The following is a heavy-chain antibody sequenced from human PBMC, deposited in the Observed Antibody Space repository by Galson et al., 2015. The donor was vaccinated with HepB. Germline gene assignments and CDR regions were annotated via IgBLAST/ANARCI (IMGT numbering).Heavy chain of an antibody. CDR3: AKDRFTVMPPHAKYYYYYGMDV. CDR1: GFTFSNYA. V-gene: IGHV3-23*01. J-gene: IGHJ6*02. CDR2: ISGSGSIT. Sequence: SLRLSCAASGFTFSNYAMNWVRQAPGKGLGWVSAISGSGSITHYADSVKGRFTISRDHSKNTLYLQMNSLRVEDTAVYYCAKDRFTVMPPHAKYYYYYGMDVWGQGTTVTVSS. D-gene: IGHD4-17*01.